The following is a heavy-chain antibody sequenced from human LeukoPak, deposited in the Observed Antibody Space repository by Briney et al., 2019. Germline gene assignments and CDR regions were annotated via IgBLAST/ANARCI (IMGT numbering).Heavy chain of an antibody. J-gene: IGHJ6*02. D-gene: IGHD3-22*01. Sequence: PWGSLRLSCAASGFTFSSYGMHWVRQAPGKGLEWVSVISYDKSNKYYADSVKGRCAISRDNSKNTLYLQMNSLRAEDTAVYYCAKGDSSGYYYGMDACGQGTTVTVSS. CDR2: ISYDKSNK. CDR1: GFTFSSYG. V-gene: IGHV3-30*18. CDR3: AKGDSSGYYYGMDA.